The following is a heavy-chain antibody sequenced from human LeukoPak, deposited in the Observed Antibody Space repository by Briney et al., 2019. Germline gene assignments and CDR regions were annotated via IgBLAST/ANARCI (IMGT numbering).Heavy chain of an antibody. CDR3: ARDWRGYCSSTSCPYYYYYYMDV. V-gene: IGHV1-18*01. CDR1: GYTFTSYG. CDR2: ISAYNGNT. J-gene: IGHJ6*03. D-gene: IGHD2-2*01. Sequence: RASVKVSCKASGYTFTSYGISWVRQAPGQGLEWMGWISAYNGNTNYAQKLQGRVTMTTDTSTSTAYMELRSLRSDDTAVYYCARDWRGYCSSTSCPYYYYYYMDVWGKGTTVTVSS.